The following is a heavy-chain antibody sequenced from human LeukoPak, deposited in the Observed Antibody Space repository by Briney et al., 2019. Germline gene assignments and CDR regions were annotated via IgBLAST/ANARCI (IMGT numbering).Heavy chain of an antibody. Sequence: GGSLRLSCAASGFTFNICAMSWVRQAPGKGLEWVSSIGSTDIYYADSVKGRFTVSRDNSKNTLYLHLNSLRAEDSAVYYCAKDATPGNSIWDYFAFWGQGTVGTVSS. V-gene: IGHV3-23*01. CDR1: GFTFNICA. CDR2: IGSTDI. D-gene: IGHD1-7*01. CDR3: AKDATPGNSIWDYFAF. J-gene: IGHJ4*02.